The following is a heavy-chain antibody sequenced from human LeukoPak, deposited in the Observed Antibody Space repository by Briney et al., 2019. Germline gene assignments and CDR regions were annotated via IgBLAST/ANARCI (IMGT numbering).Heavy chain of an antibody. Sequence: ASVKVSCKASGYTFTSYAMNWVRQAPGQGLEWMGWINTNTGNPTYAQGFTGRFVFSLDTSVSTAYLQISSLKAEDTAVYYCARGVKVEGILYYYYYMDVWGKGTTVTVSS. CDR2: INTNTGNP. CDR1: GYTFTSYA. CDR3: ARGVKVEGILYYYYYMDV. V-gene: IGHV7-4-1*02. J-gene: IGHJ6*03. D-gene: IGHD1-14*01.